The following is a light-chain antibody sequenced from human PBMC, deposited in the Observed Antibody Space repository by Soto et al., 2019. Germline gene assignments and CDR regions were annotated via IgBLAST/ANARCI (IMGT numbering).Light chain of an antibody. CDR1: QRVSSSY. Sequence: EIVLTQSPGTMSLSPGERATLSCRASQRVSSSYLAWYQQKPGQAPRLLIYGASSRATGIPDRFSGSGSGTDFTLTISRLEPEEFAVYYCHQYGSSPYTFGQGTKLEIK. J-gene: IGKJ2*01. CDR3: HQYGSSPYT. CDR2: GAS. V-gene: IGKV3-20*01.